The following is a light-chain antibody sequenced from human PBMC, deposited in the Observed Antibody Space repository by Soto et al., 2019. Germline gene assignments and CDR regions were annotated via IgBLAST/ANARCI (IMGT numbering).Light chain of an antibody. CDR2: GAS. J-gene: IGKJ1*01. V-gene: IGKV3-15*01. Sequence: EIVMTQSPATLSLSPGERATLSCRASQSVSSNLAWYQQKPGQAPRPVIYGASTRATGIPARFSGSGSGTEFTLTISSLQSEDLAVYYCQQYSNWPRTFGQGTKVDI. CDR1: QSVSSN. CDR3: QQYSNWPRT.